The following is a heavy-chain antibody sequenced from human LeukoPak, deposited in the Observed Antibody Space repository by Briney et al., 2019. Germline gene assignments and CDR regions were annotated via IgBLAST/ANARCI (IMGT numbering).Heavy chain of an antibody. CDR3: SRSYYLYYYMDV. V-gene: IGHV4-59*11. J-gene: IGHJ6*03. CDR1: AGSMRNHY. CDR2: FYYTGAS. Sequence: SETLSLTCTVSAGSMRNHYWTWIRQSPGKGLEWIGYFYYTGASQYNPSLKSRATMSLDTSKNQFSLRLSSVTAADTAVYYCSRSYYLYYYMDVWGTGTTVTVSS.